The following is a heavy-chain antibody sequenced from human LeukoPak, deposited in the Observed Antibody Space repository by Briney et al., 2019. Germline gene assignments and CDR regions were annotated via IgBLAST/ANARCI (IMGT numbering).Heavy chain of an antibody. D-gene: IGHD2-15*01. CDR3: ARGYCSGGSCYFRGEFAYYFDY. CDR2: IIPILGIA. Sequence: GASVKVSCKASGYTFTSYGISWVRQAPGQGLEWMGRIIPILGIANYAQKFQGRVTITADKSTSTAYMELSSLRSEDTAVYYCARGYCSGGSCYFRGEFAYYFDYWGQGTLVTVSS. V-gene: IGHV1-69*04. CDR1: GYTFTSYG. J-gene: IGHJ4*02.